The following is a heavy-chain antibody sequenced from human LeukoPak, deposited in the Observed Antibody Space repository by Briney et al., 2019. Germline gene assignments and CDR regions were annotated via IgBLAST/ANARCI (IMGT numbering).Heavy chain of an antibody. J-gene: IGHJ6*03. CDR1: GYPISNGHD. Sequence: SETLLQTCTIPGYPISNGHDSAWIRQPPGKGLKCHGNIYTSGRPNYNPSLKSRVTMSVDTSKNQFSLKLSSVTAADTAVYYCARVAVADPLNPYYYYYYMDVWGKGTTVTISS. CDR3: ARVAVADPLNPYYYYYYMDV. V-gene: IGHV4-38-2*02. D-gene: IGHD6-19*01. CDR2: IYTSGRP.